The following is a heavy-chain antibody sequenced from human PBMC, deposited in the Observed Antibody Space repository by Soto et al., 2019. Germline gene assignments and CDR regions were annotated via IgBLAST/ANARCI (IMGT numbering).Heavy chain of an antibody. CDR3: ARDAEVFWSGYKYYYGMDV. D-gene: IGHD3-3*01. CDR1: GHTFTTYG. V-gene: IGHV1-18*01. Sequence: QVQLVQSGAEVKKPGASVKVSCKASGHTFTTYGISWVRQAPGQGLEWMGWISAYNGNTNYAQKLQGRVTMTTDTSTSTAYMELRSLRSDDTAVYYCARDAEVFWSGYKYYYGMDVWGQGTTVTVSS. CDR2: ISAYNGNT. J-gene: IGHJ6*02.